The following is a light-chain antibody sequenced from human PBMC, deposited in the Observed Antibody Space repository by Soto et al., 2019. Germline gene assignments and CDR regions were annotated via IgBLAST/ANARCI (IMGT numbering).Light chain of an antibody. CDR2: STS. J-gene: IGKJ2*01. CDR3: QQGYTTPYT. CDR1: HEISTY. V-gene: IGKV1-39*01. Sequence: DIQMTQSPSSVSASVGARVTITCRASHEISTYLNWYQQKPGKAPRLLIFSTSKLQSGVPSRFSGNESGSVFSLTIRSLQPEDFATYHCQQGYTTPYTFGQGTKVEIK.